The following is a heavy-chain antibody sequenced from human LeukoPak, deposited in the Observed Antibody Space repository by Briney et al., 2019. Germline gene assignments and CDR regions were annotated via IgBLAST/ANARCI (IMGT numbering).Heavy chain of an antibody. CDR3: ARVVAAGLPGTTDY. CDR2: INPNSGGT. J-gene: IGHJ4*02. CDR1: GYTFTGYY. Sequence: ASVKVSCKASGYTFTGYYMHWVRQAPGQGLEWMGWINPNSGGTNYAQKFQGRVTMTRDTSISTAYMELSRLRSDDTAVYYCARVVAAGLPGTTDYWGQGTLVTVSS. D-gene: IGHD6-13*01. V-gene: IGHV1-2*02.